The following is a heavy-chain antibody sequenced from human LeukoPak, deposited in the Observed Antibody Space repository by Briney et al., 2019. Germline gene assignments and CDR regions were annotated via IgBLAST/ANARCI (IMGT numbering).Heavy chain of an antibody. D-gene: IGHD3-3*01. CDR1: GFTFSDYY. V-gene: IGHV3-11*01. CDR3: AREPYYDFWSGNENFDY. CDR2: ISSSGSTI. Sequence: GGSLRLSRAASGFTFSDYYMSWIRQAPGKGLEWVSYISSSGSTIYYADSVKGRFTISRDNAKNSLYLQMNSLRAEDTAVYYCAREPYYDFWSGNENFDYWGQGTLVTVSS. J-gene: IGHJ4*02.